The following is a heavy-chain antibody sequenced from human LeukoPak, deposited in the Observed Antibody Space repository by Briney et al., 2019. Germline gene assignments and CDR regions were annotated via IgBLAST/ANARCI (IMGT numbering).Heavy chain of an antibody. V-gene: IGHV3-23*01. D-gene: IGHD3-10*01. CDR3: AKGQRLIWFGESLTY. CDR2: ISGSGGST. CDR1: GFTFSSYG. J-gene: IGHJ4*02. Sequence: GGSLRLSCAASGFTFSSYGMSWVRQAPGKGLEWVSAISGSGGSTYYADSVKGRFSISRENSKNTLYLQMNSLRAEDTAVYYCAKGQRLIWFGESLTYWGQGTLVTVSS.